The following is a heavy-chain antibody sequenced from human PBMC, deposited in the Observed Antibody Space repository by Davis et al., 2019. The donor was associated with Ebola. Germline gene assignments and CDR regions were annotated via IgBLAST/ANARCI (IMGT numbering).Heavy chain of an antibody. CDR2: IHHSGIT. V-gene: IGHV4-34*01. CDR3: ARSGGGRGPDYSEF. Sequence: MPSETLSLTCGVFGGSFSGYYWSWIRQSPGRGLEWIGEIHHSGITNYAPSLKNRVTISADTSKSQFSLKLNSVTAADTAVYYCARSGGGRGPDYSEFWGQGTLVTVSS. J-gene: IGHJ4*02. CDR1: GGSFSGYY. D-gene: IGHD1-14*01.